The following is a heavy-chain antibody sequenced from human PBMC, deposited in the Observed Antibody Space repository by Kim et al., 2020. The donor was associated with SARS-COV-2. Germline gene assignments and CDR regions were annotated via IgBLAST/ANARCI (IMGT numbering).Heavy chain of an antibody. D-gene: IGHD7-27*01. CDR3: ARRDSTNWYFDY. V-gene: IGHV4-59*08. CDR2: IYNSGST. J-gene: IGHJ4*02. Sequence: SETLSLTCTVSGGSINTYYWSWIRQPPSKGLEWIGYIYNSGSTDYNPSLKSRVTISADTSKKQLSLKLSSVTAADTAVYYFARRDSTNWYFDYWGLGTLVTVSS. CDR1: GGSINTYY.